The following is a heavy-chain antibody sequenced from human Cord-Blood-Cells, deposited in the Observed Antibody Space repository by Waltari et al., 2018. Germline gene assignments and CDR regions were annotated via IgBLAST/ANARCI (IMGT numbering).Heavy chain of an antibody. Sequence: QVQLQQWGAGLLKPSETLSLTCAVYGGSFSGYYWSWIRQPPGKGLEWIGEINHSGSTNYNPSLKSRVTISVDTSKNQFSLKLSSVTAADTAVYYCARGQGFRYFDYWGQGTLVTVSS. V-gene: IGHV4-34*01. CDR1: GGSFSGYY. CDR3: ARGQGFRYFDY. CDR2: INHSGST. J-gene: IGHJ4*02.